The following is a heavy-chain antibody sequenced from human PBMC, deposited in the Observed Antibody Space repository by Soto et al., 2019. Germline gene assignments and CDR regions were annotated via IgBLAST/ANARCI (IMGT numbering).Heavy chain of an antibody. CDR1: GGSFSGYY. V-gene: IGHV4-34*01. Sequence: SETLSLTCAVYGGSFSGYYWSWIRQPPGKGLEWIGEINHSGSTNYNPSLKSRVTTSVDTSKSQFSLKLSSVTAADTAVYYCARGATVTTNYYYYYMDVWGKGTTVTVSS. J-gene: IGHJ6*03. D-gene: IGHD4-17*01. CDR3: ARGATVTTNYYYYYMDV. CDR2: INHSGST.